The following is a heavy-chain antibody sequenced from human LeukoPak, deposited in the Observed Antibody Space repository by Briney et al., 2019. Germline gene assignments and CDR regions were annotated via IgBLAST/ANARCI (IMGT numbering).Heavy chain of an antibody. D-gene: IGHD2-15*01. CDR3: ARSNLGYCSGGSCHYYYYYYMDV. CDR2: IYYSGST. CDR1: GGSISSYY. Sequence: SETLSLTCTVSGGSISSYYWSWIRQPPGKGLEWIGYIYYSGSTNYNPSLKSRVTIPVDTSKNQFSLKLSSVTAADTAVYYCARSNLGYCSGGSCHYYYYYYMDVWGKGTTVTVSS. V-gene: IGHV4-59*01. J-gene: IGHJ6*03.